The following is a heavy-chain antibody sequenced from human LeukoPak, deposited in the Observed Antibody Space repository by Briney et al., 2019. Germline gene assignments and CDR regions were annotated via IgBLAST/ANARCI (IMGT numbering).Heavy chain of an antibody. V-gene: IGHV1-69*13. CDR2: IIPIFGTT. Sequence: SVTVSCKASGGTFSSYAISWVRQAPGQGLEWMGGIIPIFGTTNYAQKFQGRVTITADESTSTAYMELSSLRSEDTAVYYCARSTIFGVAMGYNWFDPWGQGTLVTASS. J-gene: IGHJ5*02. D-gene: IGHD3-3*01. CDR3: ARSTIFGVAMGYNWFDP. CDR1: GGTFSSYA.